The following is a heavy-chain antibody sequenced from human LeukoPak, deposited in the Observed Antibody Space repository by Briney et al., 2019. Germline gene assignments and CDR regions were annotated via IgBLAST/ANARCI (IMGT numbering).Heavy chain of an antibody. CDR3: ARGGEDDYGGTIDY. V-gene: IGHV3-30-3*01. CDR2: ISYDGSNK. D-gene: IGHD4-23*01. CDR1: GFTFSSYA. Sequence: GGSLRLSCAASGFTFSSYAMHWVRQAPGKGLEWVAVISYDGSNKYYADSVKGRFTISRDNSKNTLYLQMNSLRAEDTAVYYCARGGEDDYGGTIDYWGQGTLVTVSS. J-gene: IGHJ4*02.